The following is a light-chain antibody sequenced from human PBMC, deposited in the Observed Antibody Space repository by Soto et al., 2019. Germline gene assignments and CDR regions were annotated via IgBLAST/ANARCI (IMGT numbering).Light chain of an antibody. CDR3: QRRSNWLT. J-gene: IGKJ4*01. V-gene: IGKV3-11*01. Sequence: ESVLTQSTATLSLSPGERATLSCRASQSVSSYLAWYQQKPGQAPRLLIYDASNRATGIPARFSGSGSGTDFTLTISSLEPEDFAVYYCQRRSNWLTFGGGTKVEIK. CDR2: DAS. CDR1: QSVSSY.